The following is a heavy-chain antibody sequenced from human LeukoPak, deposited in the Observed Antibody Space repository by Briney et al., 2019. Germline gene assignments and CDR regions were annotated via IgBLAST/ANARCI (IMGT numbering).Heavy chain of an antibody. CDR1: GFTFSSYS. J-gene: IGHJ4*02. V-gene: IGHV3-21*01. CDR3: ARELYSGSYQVDY. D-gene: IGHD1-26*01. CDR2: ISSSSSYI. Sequence: PGGSLRLSCAASGFTFSSYSMNWVRQAPGKGLEWVSSISSSSSYIYYADSVKGRFTISRDNAKNSLYLQMNSLRAGDTAVYYCARELYSGSYQVDYWGQGTLVTVSS.